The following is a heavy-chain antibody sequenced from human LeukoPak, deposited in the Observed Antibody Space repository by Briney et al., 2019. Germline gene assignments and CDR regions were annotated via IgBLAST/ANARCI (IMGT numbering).Heavy chain of an antibody. CDR3: ARDWQWQQLDGDAFDI. D-gene: IGHD6-13*01. J-gene: IGHJ3*02. CDR2: IKQDGSEK. V-gene: IGHV3-7*04. CDR1: GFTFSGYW. Sequence: PGGSLRLSCAASGFTFSGYWMSWVRQAPGKGLEWVANIKQDGSEKYYVDSVKGRFTISRDNAKNSLFLQMNSLRAEDTAAYYCARDWQWQQLDGDAFDIWGQGTMVTVSS.